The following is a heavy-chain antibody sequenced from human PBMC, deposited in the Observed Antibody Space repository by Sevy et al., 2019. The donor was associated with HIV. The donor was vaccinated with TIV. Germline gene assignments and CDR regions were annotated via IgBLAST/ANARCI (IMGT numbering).Heavy chain of an antibody. V-gene: IGHV3-33*01. D-gene: IGHD6-19*01. J-gene: IGHJ6*02. CDR1: GFTFSSYG. CDR2: IWYDGSNK. CDR3: ARDGGDSSGWLYYYYGVDV. Sequence: GGSLRLSCAASGFTFSSYGMHWVRQAPGKGLEWVAVIWYDGSNKYYSDSVKGRFTISRSNSKNTLYLQMNSLRAEDTAVYYGARDGGDSSGWLYYYYGVDVWGQGTTVTVSS.